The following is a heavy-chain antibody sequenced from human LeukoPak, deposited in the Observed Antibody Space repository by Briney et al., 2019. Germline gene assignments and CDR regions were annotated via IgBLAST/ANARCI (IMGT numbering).Heavy chain of an antibody. CDR2: ISAYNGNT. V-gene: IGHV1-18*01. CDR1: GYTFTSYG. D-gene: IGHD3-10*01. Sequence: ASVKASCKASGYTFTSYGISWVRQAPGQGLEWMGWISAYNGNTNYAQKLQGRVTMTTDTSTSTAYMELRSLRSDDTAVYYCASPGTQGYYYGMDVWGQGTTVTVSS. CDR3: ASPGTQGYYYGMDV. J-gene: IGHJ6*02.